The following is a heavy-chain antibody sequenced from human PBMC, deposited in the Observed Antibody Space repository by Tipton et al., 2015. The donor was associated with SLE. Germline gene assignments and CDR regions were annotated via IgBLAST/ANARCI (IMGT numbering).Heavy chain of an antibody. Sequence: QSGPEVKKPGASVKVSCKASGYTFSSFGISWVRQAPGQGLEWMGWISAHNGNTNYAQRLQGRVTMSTDTSTSTAYMELRSLRSDDTAIYYCARVRVDTAMGVFDFWGQGTLVTVSS. D-gene: IGHD5-18*01. J-gene: IGHJ4*02. CDR1: GYTFSSFG. CDR3: ARVRVDTAMGVFDF. V-gene: IGHV1-18*01. CDR2: ISAHNGNT.